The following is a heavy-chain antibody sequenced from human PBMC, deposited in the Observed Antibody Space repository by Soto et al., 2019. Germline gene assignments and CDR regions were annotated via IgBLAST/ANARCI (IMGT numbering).Heavy chain of an antibody. V-gene: IGHV4-59*01. CDR1: GGSISSYY. D-gene: IGHD3-10*01. J-gene: IGHJ4*02. Sequence: KASETLSLTCTVSGGSISSYYWSWIRQPPGKGLEWIGYIYYSGSTNYNPSLKSRVTISVDTSKNQFSLKLSSVTAADTAVYYCARAVPGGYGSDYWGQGTLVTVSS. CDR2: IYYSGST. CDR3: ARAVPGGYGSDY.